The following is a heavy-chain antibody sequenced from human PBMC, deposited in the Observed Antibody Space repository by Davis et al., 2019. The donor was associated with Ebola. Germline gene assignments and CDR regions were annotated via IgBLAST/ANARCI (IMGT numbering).Heavy chain of an antibody. D-gene: IGHD3-3*01. CDR2: ISGSGGTT. CDR3: AKGRGDFLSSYYYYYGIDV. V-gene: IGHV3-23*01. J-gene: IGHJ6*02. CDR1: GFTFSSYA. Sequence: GGSLRLSCAASGFTFSSYAMSWVRQAPGKGLEWVSGISGSGGTTYYADSVKGRFTISRDNSKNTLYLQMNSLRAEDTAVYYCAKGRGDFLSSYYYYYGIDVWGQGTTVTVSS.